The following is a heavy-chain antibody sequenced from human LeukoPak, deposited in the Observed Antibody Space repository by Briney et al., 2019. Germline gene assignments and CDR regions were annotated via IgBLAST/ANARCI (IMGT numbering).Heavy chain of an antibody. D-gene: IGHD4-17*01. CDR1: GFTFSNYA. CDR3: ASVTTWWYFDL. CDR2: ISGGGVST. J-gene: IGHJ2*01. V-gene: IGHV3-23*01. Sequence: GGSLRLSCAASGFTFSNYAMSWVRQAPGKGLEWVSAISGGGVSTYHADSVKGRFTISRDNSKNTLYLQMNSLRAEDTTVYYCASVTTWWYFDLWGRGTLVTVSS.